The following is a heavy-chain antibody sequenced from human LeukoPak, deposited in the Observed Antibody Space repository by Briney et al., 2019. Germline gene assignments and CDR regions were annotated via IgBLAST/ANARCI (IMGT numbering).Heavy chain of an antibody. D-gene: IGHD6-13*01. V-gene: IGHV3-30*04. CDR2: ISYDGSNK. CDR1: GFTFSSYA. CDR3: ARSFVGIAAAGINY. J-gene: IGHJ4*02. Sequence: PGGSLRLSCAASGFTFSSYAMHWVRQAPGKGLEWVAVISYDGSNKYYADSVKGRFTISRDNSKNTLYLQMNSLRAEDTAVYYCARSFVGIAAAGINYWGQGTLVTVSS.